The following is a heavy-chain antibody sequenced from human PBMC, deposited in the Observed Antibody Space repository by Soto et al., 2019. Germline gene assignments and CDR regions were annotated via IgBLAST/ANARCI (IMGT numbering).Heavy chain of an antibody. D-gene: IGHD3-16*01. Sequence: PSETLSLTCTVSGGSIRVTDYFWGWIRQPPGKALEWIASIYHSGSTYYNPSLKSRVTMSIDTSNNQFALTLNSVSAADTAVYFCTRDFGWFDPWGQGTLVTVSS. V-gene: IGHV4-39*02. CDR3: TRDFGWFDP. CDR2: IYHSGST. CDR1: GGSIRVTDYF. J-gene: IGHJ5*02.